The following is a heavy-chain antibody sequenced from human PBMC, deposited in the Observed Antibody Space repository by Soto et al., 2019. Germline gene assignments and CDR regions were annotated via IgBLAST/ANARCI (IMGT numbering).Heavy chain of an antibody. CDR2: IIPIFGTA. D-gene: IGHD3-16*02. Sequence: SVKVSCKASGGTFSSYAISWVRQAPGQGLEWMGGIIPIFGTANYAQKFQGRVTITADESTSTAYMELSSLRSEDTAVYYCAVCDYVWGSYRYTHRRQYYYYGMDVWGQGTTVTVSS. J-gene: IGHJ6*02. CDR3: AVCDYVWGSYRYTHRRQYYYYGMDV. V-gene: IGHV1-69*13. CDR1: GGTFSSYA.